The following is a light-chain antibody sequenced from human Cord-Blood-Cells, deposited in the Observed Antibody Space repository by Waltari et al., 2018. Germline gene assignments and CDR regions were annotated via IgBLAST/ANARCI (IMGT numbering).Light chain of an antibody. CDR3: CSYAGSSTWV. J-gene: IGLJ3*02. Sequence: QAALTQPASGSGAPGQAITNPCTGNSSDGGSDNLVRWYQQQPGKAPKIKIYEGSKRPSGVSNRFSDSKSGNTASLTISGLQAEDEADYYCCSYAGSSTWVFGGGTKLTVL. V-gene: IGLV2-23*01. CDR1: SSDGGSDNL. CDR2: EGS.